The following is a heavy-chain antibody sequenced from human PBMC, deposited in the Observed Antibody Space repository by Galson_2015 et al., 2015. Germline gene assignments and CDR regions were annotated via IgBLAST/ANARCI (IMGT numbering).Heavy chain of an antibody. J-gene: IGHJ5*02. CDR3: ARTRLTIFGASSPGDNWFDP. CDR1: SGAFNSGVFY. V-gene: IGHV4-31*11. CDR2: IYYNGST. Sequence: TMSLTCAASSGAFNSGVFYCSWIREPPGKGLEWIGYIYYNGSTSYNPSLKSRLIMSLDTSEHQVSLRLSSVTAADPAVYYCARTRLTIFGASSPGDNWFDPWGQGTLVTVSS. D-gene: IGHD3-3*01.